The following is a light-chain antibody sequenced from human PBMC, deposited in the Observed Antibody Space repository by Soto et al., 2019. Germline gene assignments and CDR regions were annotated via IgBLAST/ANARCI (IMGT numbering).Light chain of an antibody. Sequence: DVPITQSPPTLSASVRDRVTITCRASQSISSWLAWYQQKPGKAPKPLIYDAYSLESGTPSRFSGRRSGTEFTLTIASVQPEDFATYYCQQYSSYSPLTVGGGTKVDI. CDR1: QSISSW. V-gene: IGKV1-5*01. CDR3: QQYSSYSPLT. J-gene: IGKJ4*01. CDR2: DAY.